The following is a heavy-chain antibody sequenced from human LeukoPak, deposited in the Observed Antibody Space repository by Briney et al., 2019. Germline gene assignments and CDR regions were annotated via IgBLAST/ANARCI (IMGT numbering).Heavy chain of an antibody. V-gene: IGHV4-34*01. CDR1: GGSFSGYY. D-gene: IGHD3-10*01. Sequence: SETLSLTCAVYGGSFSGYYWSWIRQPPGKGLGWIGEINHSGSTNYNPSLKSRVTISVDTSKNQFSLKLSSVTAADTAVYYCARGHWGLWFGEYYFDYWGRGTLVTLSS. CDR2: INHSGST. J-gene: IGHJ4*02. CDR3: ARGHWGLWFGEYYFDY.